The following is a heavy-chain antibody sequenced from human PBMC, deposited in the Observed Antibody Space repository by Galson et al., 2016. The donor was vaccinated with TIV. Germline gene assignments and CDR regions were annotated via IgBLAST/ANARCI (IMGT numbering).Heavy chain of an antibody. CDR3: AAWDRPSSRWVDP. D-gene: IGHD6-6*01. CDR1: GFTFDVYA. CDR2: ITWIGDT. J-gene: IGHJ5*02. Sequence: SLRLSCAASGFTFDVYAMHWVRQAPGRVLEWVSLITWIGDTYYAESVKGRFAISRDKSENSLYLQMISLRVEDTALYYCAAWDRPSSRWVDPWGQGTLVTVPS. V-gene: IGHV3-43D*03.